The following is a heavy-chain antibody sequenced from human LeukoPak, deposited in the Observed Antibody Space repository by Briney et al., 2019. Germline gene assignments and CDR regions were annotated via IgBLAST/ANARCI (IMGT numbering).Heavy chain of an antibody. D-gene: IGHD3-3*01. J-gene: IGHJ4*02. V-gene: IGHV3-66*01. CDR1: GLTVSSTY. Sequence: GGSLRLSCAASGLTVSSTYMSCVRQTPGKGLEWVSVIYSGGSTYYADSVKGRFTISRDNSKNTLYLQMNSLRAEDTAVYYCARDLLEWYFDYWGQGTLVTVSS. CDR2: IYSGGST. CDR3: ARDLLEWYFDY.